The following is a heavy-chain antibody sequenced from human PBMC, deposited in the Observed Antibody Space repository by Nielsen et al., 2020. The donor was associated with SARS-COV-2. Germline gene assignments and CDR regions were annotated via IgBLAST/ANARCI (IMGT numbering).Heavy chain of an antibody. V-gene: IGHV3-9*01. CDR1: GFTFDDYA. D-gene: IGHD3-3*01. CDR3: ARGQFDFDY. J-gene: IGHJ4*02. CDR2: ISWNGGIL. Sequence: SLKISCAASGFTFDDYAIHWVRQAPGKGLEWVSGISWNGGILDYADSVKGRFTISRDNARNSLYLQMNSLRAEDTALYHCARGQFDFDYWGQGTLVTVSS.